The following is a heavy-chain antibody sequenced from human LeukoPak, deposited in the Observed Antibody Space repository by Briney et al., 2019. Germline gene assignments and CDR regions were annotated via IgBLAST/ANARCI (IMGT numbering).Heavy chain of an antibody. CDR1: GYTLTDYY. J-gene: IGHJ5*02. D-gene: IGHD6-6*01. CDR3: ARSNMATRRGDNWFDP. Sequence: ASVKLSCTASGYTLTDYYMHWVRHAPGQGLEWMGWISPNSGGTNYAQNFQGRVTMTRDTSVSTAYMELSSLRSDDTAVYYCARSNMATRRGDNWFDPWGQGTLVTVSS. CDR2: ISPNSGGT. V-gene: IGHV1-2*02.